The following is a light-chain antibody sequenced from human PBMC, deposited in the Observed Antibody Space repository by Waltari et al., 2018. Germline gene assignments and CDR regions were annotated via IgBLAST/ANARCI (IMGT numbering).Light chain of an antibody. CDR2: DAS. CDR3: QQYHNWWT. Sequence: EIVMTQSPATLSVSSGERATLSCRASQSVMNHVAWYQQKPGQAPRLLMCDASIRATGIPPRFSVSGSGTEFILTISSLQSEDFAVYYCQQYHNWWTFGQGTKVEIK. CDR1: QSVMNH. V-gene: IGKV3-15*01. J-gene: IGKJ1*01.